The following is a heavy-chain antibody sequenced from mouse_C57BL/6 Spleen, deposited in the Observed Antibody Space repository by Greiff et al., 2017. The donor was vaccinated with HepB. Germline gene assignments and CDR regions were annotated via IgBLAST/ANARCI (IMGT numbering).Heavy chain of an antibody. CDR3: ARSLYYGSSPDY. D-gene: IGHD1-1*01. J-gene: IGHJ2*01. CDR1: GYTFTSYW. Sequence: QVQLQQPGAELVMPGASVKLSCKASGYTFTSYWMHWVKQRPGQGLEWIGEIDPSDSYTNYNQKFKGKSTLTVDKSSSTAYMQLSSLTSEDSAVYYCARSLYYGSSPDYWGQGTTLTVSS. CDR2: IDPSDSYT. V-gene: IGHV1-69*01.